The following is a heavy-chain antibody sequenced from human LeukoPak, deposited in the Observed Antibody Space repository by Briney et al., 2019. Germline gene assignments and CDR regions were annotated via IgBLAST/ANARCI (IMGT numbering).Heavy chain of an antibody. D-gene: IGHD5-18*01. CDR2: ISYDGPNK. CDR3: AKEKLPSGYSFLTDY. CDR1: GFTFGDHA. Sequence: GGSLRLSCTASGFTFGDHAMSWVRQAPGKGLEWVAVISYDGPNKYYADSVKGRFTISRDDSKSTLYLQMNSLRAEDTAVYYCAKEKLPSGYSFLTDYWGQGTLVTVSS. J-gene: IGHJ4*02. V-gene: IGHV3-30*04.